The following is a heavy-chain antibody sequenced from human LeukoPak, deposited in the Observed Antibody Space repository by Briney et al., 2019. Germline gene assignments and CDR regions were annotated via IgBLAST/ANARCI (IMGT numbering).Heavy chain of an antibody. CDR3: ARVRMGDDFNPFDY. J-gene: IGHJ4*02. CDR1: GFTLSSFW. V-gene: IGHV3-74*01. D-gene: IGHD3-16*01. CDR2: IKSDGSET. Sequence: AGGSLRLSCAASGFTLSSFWIYWVRHAPGKGLVWVSRIKSDGSETLYADSVKGRFTISRDNAKNTLYLQMNSLRAEDSAVYYCARVRMGDDFNPFDYWGQGTLVTVSS.